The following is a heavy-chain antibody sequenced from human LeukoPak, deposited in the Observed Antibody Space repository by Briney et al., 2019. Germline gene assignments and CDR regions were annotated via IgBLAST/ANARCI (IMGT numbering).Heavy chain of an antibody. D-gene: IGHD5-24*01. CDR2: ISSSSSYI. CDR1: GFTFSSYN. Sequence: GGSLRLSCAASGFTFSSYNMKWVRQAPGKGLEWVSCISSSSSYIYYADSVKGRFSISRDNAKNTLYLQMNSLRADDTAVYYCARSRDGYPDYWGQGSLVTVSS. V-gene: IGHV3-21*01. J-gene: IGHJ4*02. CDR3: ARSRDGYPDY.